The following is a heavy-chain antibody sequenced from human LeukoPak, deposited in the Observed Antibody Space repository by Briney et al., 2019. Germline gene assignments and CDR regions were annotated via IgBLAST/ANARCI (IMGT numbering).Heavy chain of an antibody. J-gene: IGHJ6*02. Sequence: PSETLSLTCAVHGRSFSGYYWSWIRQPPGKGLEWIGEINHSGSTNYNPSLKSRVTISVDTSKNQFSLKLSSVTAADTAVYYCARERKMATRASYYYHYGMDVWGQGTTVTVSS. D-gene: IGHD5-24*01. CDR2: INHSGST. V-gene: IGHV4-34*01. CDR3: ARERKMATRASYYYHYGMDV. CDR1: GRSFSGYY.